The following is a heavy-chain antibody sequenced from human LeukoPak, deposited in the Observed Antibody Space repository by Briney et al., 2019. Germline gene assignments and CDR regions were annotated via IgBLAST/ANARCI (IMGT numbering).Heavy chain of an antibody. V-gene: IGHV3-30*18. D-gene: IGHD3-10*01. Sequence: PGGSLRLSCAASGFTFSSYGMHWVRQAPGKGLEWVAVISYDGSNKYYADSVKGRFTISRDNSKNTLYLQMNSLRAEDTAVYYCANGPSYYGSGRFDYWGQGTLVTVSS. J-gene: IGHJ4*02. CDR3: ANGPSYYGSGRFDY. CDR2: ISYDGSNK. CDR1: GFTFSSYG.